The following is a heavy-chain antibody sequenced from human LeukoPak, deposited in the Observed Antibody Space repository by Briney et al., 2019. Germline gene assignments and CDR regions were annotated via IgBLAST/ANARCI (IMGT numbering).Heavy chain of an antibody. CDR2: ISGSSGST. CDR1: GFTFSSYA. Sequence: GGSLRLSCAASGFTFSSYAMSWVRQAPGEGLEWVSAISGSSGSTYYADSVKGRFTISRDNAKNTLDLQMNSLRAEDTAVYYCAGDHCGSTSCSYNLDYWGQGTLVTVSS. D-gene: IGHD2-2*01. CDR3: AGDHCGSTSCSYNLDY. V-gene: IGHV3-23*01. J-gene: IGHJ4*02.